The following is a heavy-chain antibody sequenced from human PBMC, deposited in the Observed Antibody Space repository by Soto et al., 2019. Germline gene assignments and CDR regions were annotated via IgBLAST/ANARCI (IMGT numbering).Heavy chain of an antibody. CDR1: GFXXXXXW. CDR3: AAWPRSSWFDY. CDR2: IKGDGSET. V-gene: IGHV3-7*05. D-gene: IGHD6-13*01. J-gene: IGHJ4*02. Sequence: EVHLEESGGGXXXXGTXXXLSCAGSGFXXXXXWMGXXXXXXGKVLEWVANIKGDGSETPYLDSVKGRFIISRDNTKNSLYLQMNSLRAEDTAVYYCAAWPRSSWFDYWGQGTLVIVS.